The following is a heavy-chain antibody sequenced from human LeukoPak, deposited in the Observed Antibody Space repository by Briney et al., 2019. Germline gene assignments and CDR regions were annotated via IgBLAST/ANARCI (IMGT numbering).Heavy chain of an antibody. CDR2: VDYSADST. CDR3: ATASLLCSGGSCYSNHDAFDI. D-gene: IGHD2-15*01. J-gene: IGHJ3*02. CDR1: GFTLSSYE. V-gene: IGHV3-23*01. Sequence: GGSLRLSCTVSGFTLSSYEMSWIRQAPGKGLEWVSSVDYSADSTHYADSVMGRFTISRDNSKNTLYLQLNSLSADDTAVYYCATASLLCSGGSCYSNHDAFDIWGQGTMVTVSS.